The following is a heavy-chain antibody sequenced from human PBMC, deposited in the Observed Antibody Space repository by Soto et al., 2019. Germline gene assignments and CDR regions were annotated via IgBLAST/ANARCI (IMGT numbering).Heavy chain of an antibody. CDR1: GGSISSSEYY. CDR2: IYYTGST. J-gene: IGHJ4*02. CDR3: AGPRRSYSSSWYYFDY. V-gene: IGHV4-39*01. D-gene: IGHD6-13*01. Sequence: SETLSLTCTVSGGSISSSEYYWGWIRQPPGKGLEWIGSIYYTGSTYYNPSLESRVTIFVDTSKNQFSLKLSSVTAADTAVYYCAGPRRSYSSSWYYFDYWGQGTLVTVSS.